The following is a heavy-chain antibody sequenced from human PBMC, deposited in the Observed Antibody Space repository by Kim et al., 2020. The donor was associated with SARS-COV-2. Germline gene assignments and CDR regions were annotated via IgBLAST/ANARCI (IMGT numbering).Heavy chain of an antibody. J-gene: IGHJ4*02. D-gene: IGHD6-13*01. CDR3: ARGGGYSSSWYSY. Sequence: YNPSLKSRDTISVDTSKTQFSLKLSSVTAADTAVYYWARGGGYSSSWYSYWGQGTLVTVSS. V-gene: IGHV4-59*09.